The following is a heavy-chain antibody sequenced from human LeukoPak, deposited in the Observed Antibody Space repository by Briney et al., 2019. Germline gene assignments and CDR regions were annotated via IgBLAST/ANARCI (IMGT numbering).Heavy chain of an antibody. J-gene: IGHJ4*02. CDR1: GFTFSSYA. V-gene: IGHV3-23*01. CDR2: ISGSGGST. D-gene: IGHD4-17*01. CDR3: ARVSAVTWPGAPHY. Sequence: GGSLRLSCAASGFTFSSYAMSWVRQAPGKGLEWVSAISGSGGSTYYADSVKGRFTISRDNSKNTLYLQMNSLRAEDTAVYYCARVSAVTWPGAPHYWGQGTLVTVSS.